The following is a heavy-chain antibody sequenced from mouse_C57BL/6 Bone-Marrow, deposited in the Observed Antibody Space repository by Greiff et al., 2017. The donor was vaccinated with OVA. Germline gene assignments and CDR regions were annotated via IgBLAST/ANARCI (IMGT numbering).Heavy chain of an antibody. CDR3: ARGYCYGSSPAWFAY. CDR1: GFTFSSYA. D-gene: IGHD1-1*01. V-gene: IGHV5-4*01. Sequence: EVHLVESGGGLVKPGGSLKLSCAASGFTFSSYAMSWVRQTPEKRLEWVATISDGGSYTYYPDNVKGRFAISRDNAKNNLYLQMSHLKSEDTAMYYCARGYCYGSSPAWFAYWGQGTLVTVSA. CDR2: ISDGGSYT. J-gene: IGHJ3*01.